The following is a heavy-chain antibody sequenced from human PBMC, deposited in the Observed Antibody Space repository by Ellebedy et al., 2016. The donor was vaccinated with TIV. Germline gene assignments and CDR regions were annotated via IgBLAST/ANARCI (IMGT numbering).Heavy chain of an antibody. V-gene: IGHV3-21*01. D-gene: IGHD3-22*01. CDR1: GFTFSSYS. J-gene: IGHJ4*02. Sequence: GESLKISCAASGFTFSSYSMNWVRQAPGQGLEWVSSLSSGSSYIDYADSVEGRFTISRDNAKNSLYLQMNSLRAEDTAVYYCTRGYYDGSGYYKFDFWGQGTLVTVSS. CDR2: LSSGSSYI. CDR3: TRGYYDGSGYYKFDF.